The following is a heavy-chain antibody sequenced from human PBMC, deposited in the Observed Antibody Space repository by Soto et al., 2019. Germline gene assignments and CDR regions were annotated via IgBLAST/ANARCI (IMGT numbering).Heavy chain of an antibody. Sequence: SETLSLTCAVSSGSISSSNWWSWVRQPPGKGLEWIGEIYHSGSTNYNPSLKSRVTISVDKSKNQSSLKLSSVTAADTAVYYCARLITMVRGVILVGYFDYWGQGTLVTVSS. CDR2: IYHSGST. D-gene: IGHD3-10*01. CDR3: ARLITMVRGVILVGYFDY. J-gene: IGHJ4*02. CDR1: SGSISSSNW. V-gene: IGHV4-4*02.